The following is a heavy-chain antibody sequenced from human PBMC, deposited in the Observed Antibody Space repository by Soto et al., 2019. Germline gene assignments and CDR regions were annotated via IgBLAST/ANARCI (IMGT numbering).Heavy chain of an antibody. J-gene: IGHJ3*02. D-gene: IGHD6-13*01. Sequence: QVQLQESGPGLVKPSQTLSLTCTFSGGSISSGGYYWSWIRQHPGKGLEWIGYIYYSGSTYYNPSLKSRVTISVDTSKNQFSLKLSSVTAADTAVYYCARWYELGPDRSAFDIWGQGTMVTVSS. CDR2: IYYSGST. V-gene: IGHV4-31*03. CDR3: ARWYELGPDRSAFDI. CDR1: GGSISSGGYY.